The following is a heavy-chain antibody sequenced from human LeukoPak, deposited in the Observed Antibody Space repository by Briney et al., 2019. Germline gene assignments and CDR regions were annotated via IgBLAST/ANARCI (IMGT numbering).Heavy chain of an antibody. CDR1: GFIFSAYG. CDR3: AKDDKYYDSSGYSDY. CDR2: IWYDGSNK. J-gene: IGHJ4*02. Sequence: GGXXXXSCAASGFIFSAYGMHWVRQAPGKGLEGVAVIWYDGSNKYYADSVKGRFTISRDNSKNTLYLQMNSLRADDTAVYYCAKDDKYYDSSGYSDYWGQGTLVTVSS. V-gene: IGHV3-33*06. D-gene: IGHD3-22*01.